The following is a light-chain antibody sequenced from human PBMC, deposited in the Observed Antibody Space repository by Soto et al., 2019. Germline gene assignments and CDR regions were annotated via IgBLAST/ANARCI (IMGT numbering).Light chain of an antibody. CDR3: SSYISTSTVV. V-gene: IGLV2-14*01. CDR2: DVT. J-gene: IGLJ3*02. CDR1: SSDVGGYNY. Sequence: QSALTQPASVSGSPGQSITISCTGTSSDVGGYNYVSWYQEHPGKAPKLLIYDVTYRPSGVSNRFSGSKSGNTASLTISGLQAEGEADYYCSSYISTSTVVFGGGTKLTVL.